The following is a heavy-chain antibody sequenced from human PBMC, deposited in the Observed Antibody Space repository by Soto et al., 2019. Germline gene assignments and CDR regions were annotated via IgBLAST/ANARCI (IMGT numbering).Heavy chain of an antibody. V-gene: IGHV4-31*03. CDR1: GGSISSGGYY. CDR3: ARGPGRGYCSGGSCYSFAFDI. D-gene: IGHD2-15*01. CDR2: IYYSGST. J-gene: IGHJ3*02. Sequence: QVQLQESGPGLVKPSQTLSLTCTVSGGSISSGGYYWSWIRQHPGKGLEWIGYIYYSGSTYYNPSLKSRVTISVDTSKNRFSLKLSSVTAADTAVYYCARGPGRGYCSGGSCYSFAFDIWGQGTMVTVSS.